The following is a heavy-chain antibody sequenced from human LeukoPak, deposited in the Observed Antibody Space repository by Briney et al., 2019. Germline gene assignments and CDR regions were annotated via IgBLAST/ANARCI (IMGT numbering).Heavy chain of an antibody. Sequence: SETLSLTCTVSGYSIGSGYYWGWIRQPPGKGLEWIGSIYHSGSTYYNPSLKSRVTISVDTSKNQFSLKLSSVTAADTAVYYCARVRRGSYYSDYWGQGTLVTVSS. CDR3: ARVRRGSYYSDY. V-gene: IGHV4-38-2*02. J-gene: IGHJ4*02. CDR2: IYHSGST. D-gene: IGHD1-26*01. CDR1: GYSIGSGYY.